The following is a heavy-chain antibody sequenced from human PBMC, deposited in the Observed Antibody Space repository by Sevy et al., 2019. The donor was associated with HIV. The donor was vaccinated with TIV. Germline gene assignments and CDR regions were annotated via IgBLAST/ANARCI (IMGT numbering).Heavy chain of an antibody. CDR1: GYTLSEVS. CDR2: FVPEDGEI. V-gene: IGHV1-24*01. Sequence: ASVKVSCKVPGYTLSEVSMHWVRQAPGKGLEWMGGFVPEDGEIVYAQNFQGRVTVAEDTVTDTAYLEVTNLRSEDTATYFCVIGDTPRLTGSGTRLKDQSLNYFHFWGQGTLVTVSS. D-gene: IGHD2-2*01. J-gene: IGHJ4*02. CDR3: VIGDTPRLTGSGTRLKDQSLNYFHF.